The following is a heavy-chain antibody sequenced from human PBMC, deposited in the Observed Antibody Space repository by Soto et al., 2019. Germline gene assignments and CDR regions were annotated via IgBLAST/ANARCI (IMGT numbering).Heavy chain of an antibody. CDR1: GFTFSSYG. V-gene: IGHV3-30*18. CDR3: AKERRYSFDAFDI. CDR2: ISYDGSNK. D-gene: IGHD5-18*01. Sequence: QVQLVESGGGVVQPGRSPRLSCAASGFTFSSYGMHWVRQAPGKGLEWVAIISYDGSNKYYGDSVKGRFTISRDNSKNTLYLQMNSLRAEDTAVYYCAKERRYSFDAFDIWGQGTMVTVSS. J-gene: IGHJ3*02.